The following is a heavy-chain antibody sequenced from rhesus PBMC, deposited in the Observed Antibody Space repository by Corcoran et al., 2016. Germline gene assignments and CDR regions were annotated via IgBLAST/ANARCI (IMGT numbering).Heavy chain of an antibody. CDR3: ARDLAQYSSSSDYFDY. Sequence: QVQLQESGPGLVKPSETLSLTCAVSGGSLSDDYYWSWLRQPPGKGLEWIGYIYGSGGGTNYNPSLKNRVTISIDTSKNQFSLKLSSVTAADTAVYYCARDLAQYSSSSDYFDYWGQGVLVTVSS. V-gene: IGHV4-106*01. CDR2: IYGSGGGT. D-gene: IGHD6-43*01. CDR1: GGSLSDDYY. J-gene: IGHJ4*01.